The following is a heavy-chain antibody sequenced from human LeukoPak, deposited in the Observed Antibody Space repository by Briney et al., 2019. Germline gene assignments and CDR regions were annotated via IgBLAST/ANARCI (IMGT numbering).Heavy chain of an antibody. D-gene: IGHD1-20*01. J-gene: IGHJ4*02. V-gene: IGHV3-9*01. CDR3: AKGYNWNGASPYYFDY. Sequence: GGSLRLSCAASGFTFDDYAMHWVRQAPGKGLEWVSGISWNSGSIGYADSVEGRFTISRDNAKNSLYLQMNSLRAEDTALYYCAKGYNWNGASPYYFDYWGQGTLVTVSS. CDR2: ISWNSGSI. CDR1: GFTFDDYA.